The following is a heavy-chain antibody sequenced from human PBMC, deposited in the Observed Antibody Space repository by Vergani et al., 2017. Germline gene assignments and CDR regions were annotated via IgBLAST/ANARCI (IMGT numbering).Heavy chain of an antibody. Sequence: QVQLVQSGAEVKKPGASVKVSCKASGYTFTGYYMHWVRQASGQGLELKGWINSNSGGTNYAQKFQGRVTMTRDTSISTAYMELSRLRSDDTAVYYCARDQKVPEDRMATIIWYDRWDQGILVTVSS. V-gene: IGHV1-2*02. CDR3: ARDQKVPEDRMATIIWYDR. CDR1: GYTFTGYY. CDR2: INSNSGGT. D-gene: IGHD5-12*01. J-gene: IGHJ5*02.